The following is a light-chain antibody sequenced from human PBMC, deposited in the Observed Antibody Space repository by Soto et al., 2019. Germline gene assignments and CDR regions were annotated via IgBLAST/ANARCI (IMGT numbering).Light chain of an antibody. CDR2: AAS. CDR3: QQLNSYPVT. J-gene: IGKJ5*01. Sequence: DIQLTQSPSFLSASVGDRVTITCRASQGISSYLPWYQQKPGKAPKLLIYAASTLQSGVPSRFSGSGSGTEFTLTISSMKPEDFATYSCQQLNSYPVTFSQGTRLEIK. V-gene: IGKV1-9*01. CDR1: QGISSY.